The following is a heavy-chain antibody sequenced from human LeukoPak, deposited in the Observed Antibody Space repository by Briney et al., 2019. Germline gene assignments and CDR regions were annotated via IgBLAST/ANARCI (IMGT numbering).Heavy chain of an antibody. CDR2: ISYDGSNK. V-gene: IGHV3-30-3*01. CDR1: GFTFSSYS. Sequence: GRSLRLSCAASGFTFSSYSMHWVRQAPGKGLEWVALISYDGSNKYYADSVKGRFTISRDNSKNTLYLQMNSLRTEDTAVYSCARDEGYSYGHPFDYWGQGTLVTVSS. CDR3: ARDEGYSYGHPFDY. D-gene: IGHD5-18*01. J-gene: IGHJ4*02.